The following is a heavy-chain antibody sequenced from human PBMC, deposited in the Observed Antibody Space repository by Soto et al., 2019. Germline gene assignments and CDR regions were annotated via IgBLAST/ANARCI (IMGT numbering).Heavy chain of an antibody. J-gene: IGHJ3*02. Sequence: EVQLLESGGGLVQPGGSLRLSCAASGFTFSSYAMSWVRQAPGKGLEWVSAISGSGGSTYYADSVKGRFTISRDNSKNTLYLQRNSLRAEDTVVYYCAKDQWLVIGAFDIWGQGTMVTVSS. CDR2: ISGSGGST. D-gene: IGHD6-19*01. CDR1: GFTFSSYA. CDR3: AKDQWLVIGAFDI. V-gene: IGHV3-23*01.